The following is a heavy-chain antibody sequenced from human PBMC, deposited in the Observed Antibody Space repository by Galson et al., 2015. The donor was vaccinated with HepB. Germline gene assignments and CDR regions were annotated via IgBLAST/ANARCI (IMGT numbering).Heavy chain of an antibody. D-gene: IGHD3-22*01. V-gene: IGHV3-48*02. CDR1: RFTFSNYN. J-gene: IGHJ4*02. Sequence: SLRLSCAASRFTFSNYNMNWVRQAPGKGLEWLSYITSSSSTIYYADSVKGRFTISRDNAKNSLYLQMYSLRDEDTAVYYCATSYYYSSGNFWGQGTLVTVSS. CDR2: ITSSSSTI. CDR3: ATSYYYSSGNF.